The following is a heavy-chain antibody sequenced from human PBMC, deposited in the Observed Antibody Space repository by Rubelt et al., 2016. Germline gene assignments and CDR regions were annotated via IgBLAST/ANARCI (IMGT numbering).Heavy chain of an antibody. CDR3: ARGKEGLGVTMMDY. CDR2: INHSGST. V-gene: IGHV4-34*01. CDR1: GGSFSGYY. D-gene: IGHD3-22*01. J-gene: IGHJ4*02. Sequence: QVQLQQWGAGLLKPSETLSLTCAVYGGSFSGYYWSWIRQPPGKGLEWIGEINHSGSTNYNPSLKSRVTNSVAKSKNQFSLKLGSVTAADTAVYYCARGKEGLGVTMMDYWGQGTLVTVSS.